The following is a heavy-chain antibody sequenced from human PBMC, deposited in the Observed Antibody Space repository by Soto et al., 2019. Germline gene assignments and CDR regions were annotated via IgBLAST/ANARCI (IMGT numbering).Heavy chain of an antibody. CDR1: GDSISSYF. D-gene: IGHD2-2*01. CDR3: ARQYCSDISCYLDH. J-gene: IGHJ4*02. Sequence: QVLLQESGPGLVKPSETLSLSCTVSGDSISSYFWSWIRQPPGKGLEWIGHLYHTANTNYNASLNSRVTISMDTSKNQFSLRLTSVTAADTAVYYCARQYCSDISCYLDHWGQGTLVTVSS. V-gene: IGHV4-59*01. CDR2: LYHTANT.